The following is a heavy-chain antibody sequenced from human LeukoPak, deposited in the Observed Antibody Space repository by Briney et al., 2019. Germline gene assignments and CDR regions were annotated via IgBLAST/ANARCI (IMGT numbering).Heavy chain of an antibody. CDR2: IYYSGST. D-gene: IGHD3-22*01. CDR1: GGSISSYY. V-gene: IGHV4-59*12. CDR3: ARLRTTFYYESSGHFFDY. Sequence: PSETLSLTCTVSGGSISSYYWSWIRQPPGKGLEWIGYIYYSGSTNYNPSLKSRVTISVDKSKNQFSLNLNSVTAADTAVFYCARLRTTFYYESSGHFFDYWGQGILITVSS. J-gene: IGHJ4*02.